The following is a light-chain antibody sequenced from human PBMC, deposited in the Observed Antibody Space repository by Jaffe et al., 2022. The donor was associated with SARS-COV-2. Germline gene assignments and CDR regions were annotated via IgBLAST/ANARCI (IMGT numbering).Light chain of an antibody. V-gene: IGLV1-44*01. J-gene: IGLJ2*01. CDR3: AAWDDSLNGREL. CDR1: NSNIGSNT. CDR2: SNN. Sequence: QSALTQPPSASGTPGQRVTISCSGSNSNIGSNTVNWYQQLPGTAPKLLIYSNNQRPSGVPDRFSGSKSGTSASLAISGLQSEDEADYYCAAWDDSLNGRELFGGGTKLTVL.